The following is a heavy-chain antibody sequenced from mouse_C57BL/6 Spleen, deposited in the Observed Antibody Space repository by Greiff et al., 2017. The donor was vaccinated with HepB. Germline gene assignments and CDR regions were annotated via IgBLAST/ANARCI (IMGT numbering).Heavy chain of an antibody. CDR2: INPNNGGT. Sequence: EVKLMESGPELVKPGASVKMSCKASGYTFTDYNMHWVKQSHGKSLEWIGYINPNNGGTSYNQKFKGKATLTVNKSSSAAYMELRSLTSEDSAVSFCARGCTAGSYGFAYRGQGALGTVSA. CDR3: ARGCTAGSYGFAY. V-gene: IGHV1-22*01. J-gene: IGHJ3*01. CDR1: GYTFTDYN. D-gene: IGHD1-1*02.